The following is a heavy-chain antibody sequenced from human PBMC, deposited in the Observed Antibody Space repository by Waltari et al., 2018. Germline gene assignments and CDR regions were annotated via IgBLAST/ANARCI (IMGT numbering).Heavy chain of an antibody. CDR1: GFTFSSYA. CDR3: ARMHCSSTSCYGYAFDI. J-gene: IGHJ3*02. D-gene: IGHD2-2*01. V-gene: IGHV3-30*01. Sequence: QVQLVESGGGVVQPGRSLRLSCAASGFTFSSYAMHWFRQAPGKGLEWVAVISYDGSNKYYADSVKGRFTISRDNSKNTLYLQMNSLRAEDTAVYYCARMHCSSTSCYGYAFDIWGQGTMVTVSS. CDR2: ISYDGSNK.